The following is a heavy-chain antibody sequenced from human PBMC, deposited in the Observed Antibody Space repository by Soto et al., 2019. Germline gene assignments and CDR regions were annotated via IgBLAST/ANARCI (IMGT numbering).Heavy chain of an antibody. D-gene: IGHD3-10*01. CDR1: GFTFKNYG. Sequence: QVQLVESGGGVVQPGRSLRLSCAASGFTFKNYGMHWVRQAPGKGLEWVAVIFNDGSSKYYADPVKGPFSISRDNSKNTLYLQMNSLRAEDTAVYYCARDGSGSRYGMDVWGQGTTVTVSS. CDR3: ARDGSGSRYGMDV. CDR2: IFNDGSSK. V-gene: IGHV3-33*01. J-gene: IGHJ6*02.